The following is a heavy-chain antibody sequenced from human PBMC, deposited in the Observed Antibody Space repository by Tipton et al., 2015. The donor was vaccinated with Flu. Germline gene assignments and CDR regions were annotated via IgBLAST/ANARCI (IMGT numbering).Heavy chain of an antibody. V-gene: IGHV4-38-2*02. D-gene: IGHD2-2*01. J-gene: IGHJ6*02. CDR1: GDSIDSRYY. Sequence: TLSLTCPVSGDSIDSRYYWAWIRQPPGKGLEWIGNIHREGTSYYNPSLKSRVTMSVDTSKNQFSLKLSSVTAADTAVYYCARGIGYCSSTSCYRTGYYYYYGMDVWGQGTTVTVS. CDR3: ARGIGYCSSTSCYRTGYYYYYGMDV. CDR2: IHREGTS.